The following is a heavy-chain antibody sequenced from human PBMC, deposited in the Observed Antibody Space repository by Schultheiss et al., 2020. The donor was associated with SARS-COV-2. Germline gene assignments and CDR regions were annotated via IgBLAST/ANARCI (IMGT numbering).Heavy chain of an antibody. D-gene: IGHD6-19*01. CDR2: INHSGST. J-gene: IGHJ5*02. CDR1: GGSFSGNY. V-gene: IGHV4-34*01. CDR3: ARVGTPYSSGWTWFDP. Sequence: SETLSLTCAVYGGSFSGNYWSWIRQPPGKGLEWIGEINHSGSTNYNPSLKSRVTISVDTSKNQFSLKLSSVTAADTAVYYCARVGTPYSSGWTWFDPWGQGTLVTVSS.